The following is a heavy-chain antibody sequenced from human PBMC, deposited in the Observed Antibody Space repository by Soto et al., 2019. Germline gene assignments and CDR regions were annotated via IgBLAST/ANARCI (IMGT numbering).Heavy chain of an antibody. CDR3: ARARGGGGMTYNYYLDY. V-gene: IGHV3-53*01. CDR2: LYLGGST. D-gene: IGHD3-16*01. Sequence: VGSLRLSCAASGFTVSSNYMTWVRQAPGKGLEWVSVLYLGGSTYYADSVRGRFTISRDDSKNTLYLQMHSLRADDTAMYFCARARGGGGMTYNYYLDYWGQGTQVTVSS. J-gene: IGHJ4*02. CDR1: GFTVSSNY.